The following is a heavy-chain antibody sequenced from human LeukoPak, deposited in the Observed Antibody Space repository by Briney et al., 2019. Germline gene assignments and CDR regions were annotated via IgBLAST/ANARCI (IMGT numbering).Heavy chain of an antibody. J-gene: IGHJ3*02. Sequence: SETLSLTCTVSGYSISSGSYWAWIRQPPGKGLELIGSIHHSGSTYYSPSLKSRVTISVDTSNNQFSLNLSSVTAADTAVYFCAGDPTTVTKGLEIWGQGTMVTVSS. V-gene: IGHV4-38-2*02. D-gene: IGHD4-17*01. CDR2: IHHSGST. CDR3: AGDPTTVTKGLEI. CDR1: GYSISSGSY.